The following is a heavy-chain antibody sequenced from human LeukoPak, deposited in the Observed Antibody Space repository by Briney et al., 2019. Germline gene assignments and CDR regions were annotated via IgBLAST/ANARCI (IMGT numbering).Heavy chain of an antibody. D-gene: IGHD2-2*02. J-gene: IGHJ4*02. CDR1: GYTFTGYY. V-gene: IGHV1-18*04. CDR2: ISAYNGNT. CDR3: ARDKYCSSTSCYTGFDY. Sequence: ASVKVSCKASGYTFTGYYMHWVRQAPGQGLEWMGWISAYNGNTNYAQKLQGRVTMTTDTSTSTAYMELRSLRSDDTAVYYCARDKYCSSTSCYTGFDYWGQGTLVTVSS.